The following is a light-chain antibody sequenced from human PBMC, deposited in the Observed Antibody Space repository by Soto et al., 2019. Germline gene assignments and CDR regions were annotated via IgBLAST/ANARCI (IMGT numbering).Light chain of an antibody. CDR2: YDS. CDR1: NIGSKS. CDR3: QVWDSSSDRYV. Sequence: SYEPTQPPSVSVAPGKTARITCGGNNIGSKSVHWYQQKPGQAPVLVIYYDSDRPSGIPERFSGSNSGNTATLTISRVEAGDEADYFCQVWDSSSDRYVFGTGTKVTVL. V-gene: IGLV3-21*04. J-gene: IGLJ1*01.